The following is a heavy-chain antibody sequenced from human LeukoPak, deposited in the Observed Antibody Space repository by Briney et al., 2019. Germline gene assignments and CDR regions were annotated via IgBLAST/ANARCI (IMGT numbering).Heavy chain of an antibody. CDR3: ARDMHIVVVTAIWPDAFDI. D-gene: IGHD2-21*02. J-gene: IGHJ3*02. CDR1: GFTFSNYA. V-gene: IGHV3-23*01. Sequence: PGGSLRLSCAASGFTFSNYAMSWVRQAPGKGLEWVSAISATDGSTNYADSVKGRFTISRDNSKNTLYLQMNSLRAEDTAVYYCARDMHIVVVTAIWPDAFDIWGQGTMVTVSP. CDR2: ISATDGST.